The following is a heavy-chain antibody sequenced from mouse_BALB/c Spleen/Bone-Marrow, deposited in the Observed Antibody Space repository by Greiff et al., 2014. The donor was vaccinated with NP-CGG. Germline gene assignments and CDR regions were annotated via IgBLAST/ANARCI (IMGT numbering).Heavy chain of an antibody. CDR3: ARQDYYGSSPHRYFDV. CDR2: ISSGGSYT. J-gene: IGHJ1*01. Sequence: DVQLEQSGRGLVKPGRTLKLPCAVSGFTFSSYAMSWVRQTPEKRLEWVATISSGGSYTYYADSVKGRFTISRDTAKNTLYLQMSSLRSEDTAIYYCARQDYYGSSPHRYFDVWGAGTTVTVSS. D-gene: IGHD1-1*01. CDR1: GFTFSSYA. V-gene: IGHV5-9-3*01.